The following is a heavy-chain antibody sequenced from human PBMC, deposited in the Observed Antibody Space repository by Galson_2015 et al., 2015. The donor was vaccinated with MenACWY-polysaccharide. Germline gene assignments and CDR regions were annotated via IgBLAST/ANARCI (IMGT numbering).Heavy chain of an antibody. Sequence: SLRLSCAASGFTFSSYAMHSVRQAPGKGLEWVAVISYNGNNIYYADSEEGRFTISRDNFKSTLYLQMNSLRPEDTAAYYCARSYCDRTTCYGMDVWGQGTMVTVSS. CDR2: ISYNGNNI. D-gene: IGHD2-21*01. V-gene: IGHV3-30-3*01. CDR3: ARSYCDRTTCYGMDV. CDR1: GFTFSSYA. J-gene: IGHJ6*02.